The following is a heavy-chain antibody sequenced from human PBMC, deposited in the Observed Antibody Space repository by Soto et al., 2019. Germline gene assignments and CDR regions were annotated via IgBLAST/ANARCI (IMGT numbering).Heavy chain of an antibody. Sequence: SETLSLTCTVSGGSISSYYCSWMRQPPGKGLEWIGYIYYSGSTNYNPSLKSRVTISVDTSKNQFSLKLSSVTAADTAVYYCARAVTSITMVRGVSLDWFDPWGQGTLVTVSS. V-gene: IGHV4-59*01. CDR3: ARAVTSITMVRGVSLDWFDP. J-gene: IGHJ5*02. CDR2: IYYSGST. D-gene: IGHD3-10*01. CDR1: GGSISSYY.